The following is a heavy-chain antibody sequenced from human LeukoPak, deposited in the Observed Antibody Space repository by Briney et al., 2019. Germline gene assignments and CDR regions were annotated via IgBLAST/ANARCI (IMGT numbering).Heavy chain of an antibody. CDR1: GFTFSNAW. CDR3: ARDPTADDY. V-gene: IGHV3-21*01. Sequence: MPGGSLRLSCAASGFTFSNAWMNWVRQAPGKGLEWVSSITSVSSYKYYADSVKGRFTISRDNAKNSLFLQMNSLRAEDTAIYYCARDPTADDYWGQGTLVTVSS. J-gene: IGHJ4*02. D-gene: IGHD2-2*01. CDR2: ITSVSSYK.